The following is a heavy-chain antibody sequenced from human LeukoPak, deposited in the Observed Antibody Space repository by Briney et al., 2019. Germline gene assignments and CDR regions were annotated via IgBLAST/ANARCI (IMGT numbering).Heavy chain of an antibody. CDR1: GFTFSCCA. CDR3: ARDRYGDYYNWFDP. V-gene: IGHV3-30*04. CDR2: ISYDGSNK. Sequence: GGSLRLSCAASGFTFSCCAMHWVRQAPGKGLEWVAVISYDGSNKYYADSVKGRFTISRDNSKNTLYLQMNSLRAEDTAVYYCARDRYGDYYNWFDPWGQGTLVTVSS. J-gene: IGHJ5*02. D-gene: IGHD4-17*01.